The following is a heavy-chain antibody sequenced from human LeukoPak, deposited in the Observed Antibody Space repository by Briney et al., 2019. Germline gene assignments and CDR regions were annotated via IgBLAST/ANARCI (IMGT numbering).Heavy chain of an antibody. CDR1: GFAFSHYW. J-gene: IGHJ4*02. D-gene: IGHD3-10*01. CDR3: ASPGY. V-gene: IGHV3-53*01. Sequence: PGGSLRLSCAASGFAFSHYWMTWVRQAPGKGLEWVSVIYSGGSTHYADSVKGRFTISRDSSKNTLYLQMNSLRAEDTAVYYCASPGYWGQGTLVTVSS. CDR2: IYSGGST.